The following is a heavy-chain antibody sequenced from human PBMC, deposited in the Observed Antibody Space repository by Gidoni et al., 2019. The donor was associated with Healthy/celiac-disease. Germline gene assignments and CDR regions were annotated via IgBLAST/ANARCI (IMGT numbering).Heavy chain of an antibody. V-gene: IGHV3-21*01. CDR2: ISSSSSYI. D-gene: IGHD5-12*01. CDR1: GFTFSRYS. J-gene: IGHJ4*02. CDR3: ARDRSGYDYVQSPDY. Sequence: EVQLVESGGGLVKPGGSLRLSCAASGFTFSRYSMNGVRQAPGKGLEWVSSISSSSSYIYYADSVKGRFTISRDNAKNSLYLQMNSLRAEDTAVYYCARDRSGYDYVQSPDYWGQGTLVTVSS.